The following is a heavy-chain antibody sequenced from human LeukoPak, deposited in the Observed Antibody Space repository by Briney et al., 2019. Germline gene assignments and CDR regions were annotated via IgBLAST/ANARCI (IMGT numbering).Heavy chain of an antibody. CDR2: IYTSGST. D-gene: IGHD3-22*01. Sequence: SETLSLTCTVSGGSISSYYWSWIRQPAGKGLEWIGRIYTSGSTNYNPSLKSRVTMSVDTSKNQFSLKLSSVTAADTSVYYCARVYDSSGYYDYFDYWGQGTLVTVSS. V-gene: IGHV4-4*07. CDR3: ARVYDSSGYYDYFDY. CDR1: GGSISSYY. J-gene: IGHJ4*02.